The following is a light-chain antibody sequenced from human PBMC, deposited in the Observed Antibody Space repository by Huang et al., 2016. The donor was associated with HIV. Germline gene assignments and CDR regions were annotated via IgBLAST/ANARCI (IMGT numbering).Light chain of an antibody. Sequence: DIVMTQTPLSLSVTPGQPASISCKSSQSLLHSDGKTYLYWYLQKPGQSPQLLIDEVSSRCCGVPERCSGSGSGTDFTLKISRVEAEVVGFYYCMQGIHPWTFGQGTKVEIK. CDR2: EVS. CDR1: QSLLHSDGKTY. V-gene: IGKV2-29*02. CDR3: MQGIHPWT. J-gene: IGKJ1*01.